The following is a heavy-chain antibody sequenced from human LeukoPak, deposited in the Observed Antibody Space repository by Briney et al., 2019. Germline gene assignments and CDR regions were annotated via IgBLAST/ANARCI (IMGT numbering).Heavy chain of an antibody. CDR1: GFTFSSYA. CDR2: ISGSGGST. J-gene: IGHJ4*02. V-gene: IGHV3-23*01. Sequence: PGGSLRLSCAASGFTFSSYAISWVRQAPGKGLEWVSAISGSGGSTYYADSVKGRFTISRDNSKNTLYLQMNSLRAEDTAVYYCAKDGVLAVAGTGGGQGTLVTVSS. D-gene: IGHD6-19*01. CDR3: AKDGVLAVAGTG.